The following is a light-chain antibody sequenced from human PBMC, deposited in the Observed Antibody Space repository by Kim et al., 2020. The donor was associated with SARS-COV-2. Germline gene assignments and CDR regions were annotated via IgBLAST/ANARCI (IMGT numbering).Light chain of an antibody. CDR3: QQDYNLPIT. Sequence: PGERVTLSCRASQSVSSSYLTWYQQKPGQAPRLLIYGASTRATGIPARFSGSWSGTDFTLTISSLQPEDFAVYYCQQDYNLPITFGQGTRLE. CDR2: GAS. V-gene: IGKV3D-7*01. J-gene: IGKJ5*01. CDR1: QSVSSSY.